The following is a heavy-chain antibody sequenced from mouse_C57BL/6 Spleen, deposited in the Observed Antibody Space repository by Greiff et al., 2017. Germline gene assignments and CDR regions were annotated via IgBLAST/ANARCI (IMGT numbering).Heavy chain of an antibody. CDR3: ARTAQATLYAMDY. V-gene: IGHV5-15*01. CDR1: GFTFSDYG. D-gene: IGHD3-2*02. CDR2: ISNLAYSI. Sequence: EVMLVESGGGLVQPGGSLKLSCAASGFTFSDYGMAWVRQAPRKGPEWVAFISNLAYSIYYADTVTGRFTISRENAKNTLYLDMSSLRSEDTAMYYCARTAQATLYAMDYWGQGTSVTVSS. J-gene: IGHJ4*01.